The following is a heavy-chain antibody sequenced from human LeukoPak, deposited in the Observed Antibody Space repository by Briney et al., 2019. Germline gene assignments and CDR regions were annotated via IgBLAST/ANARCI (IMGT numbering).Heavy chain of an antibody. Sequence: GGSLRLSCAASGFTFRSYAMNWVRLAPGQGLEWVSAISSSGDSTYYADSVKGRFTISRDNSQNTLYLQMNSLGAEDTALYYCAKDRIASPPQWRFHPWGQGTLVTVSS. CDR3: AKDRIASPPQWRFHP. CDR1: GFTFRSYA. D-gene: IGHD6-6*01. V-gene: IGHV3-23*01. CDR2: ISSSGDST. J-gene: IGHJ5*02.